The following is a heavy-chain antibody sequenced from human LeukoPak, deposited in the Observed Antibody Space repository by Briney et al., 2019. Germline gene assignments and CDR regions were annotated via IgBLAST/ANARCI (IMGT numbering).Heavy chain of an antibody. CDR1: GCTFSNAW. CDR3: TTDLYYGSGSYYPDY. J-gene: IGHJ4*02. D-gene: IGHD3-10*01. V-gene: IGHV3-15*01. Sequence: PGGSLRLSCAASGCTFSNAWMSWVRQAAGKGLEWVGRIKSKTDGETTDYAAPVKSRFTISRDDSKNTLYMKMNSLKTEETDVYYCTTDLYYGSGSYYPDYWGQGTLLTVSS. CDR2: IKSKTDGETT.